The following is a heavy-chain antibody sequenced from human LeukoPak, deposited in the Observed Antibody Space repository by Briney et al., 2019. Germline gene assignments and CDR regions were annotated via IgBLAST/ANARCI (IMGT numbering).Heavy chain of an antibody. Sequence: GGSLRLSCAASGFTFSSYAMSWVRQAPGKGLEWVSVISGSGGSKYYADSVKGRFTISRDNSKNTLFLQMNSLRAEDTAVYYCAKEVELRFTSIDYWGQGTLVTVSS. CDR3: AKEVELRFTSIDY. CDR1: GFTFSSYA. J-gene: IGHJ4*02. V-gene: IGHV3-23*01. CDR2: ISGSGGSK. D-gene: IGHD1-7*01.